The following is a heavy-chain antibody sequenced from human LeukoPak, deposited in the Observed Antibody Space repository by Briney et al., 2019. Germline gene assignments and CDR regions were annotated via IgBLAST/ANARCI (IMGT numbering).Heavy chain of an antibody. V-gene: IGHV3-20*04. CDR2: INWNGGST. Sequence: AGGSLRLSCAASGFTFEDYGMSWVRQAPGKGLEWASGINWNGGSTGYADSVKGRFTISRDNAKSSLYLQMNSLRADDTALYYCARGPAYDFWSGYSFDYWGQGTLVTVSS. J-gene: IGHJ4*02. CDR1: GFTFEDYG. CDR3: ARGPAYDFWSGYSFDY. D-gene: IGHD3-3*01.